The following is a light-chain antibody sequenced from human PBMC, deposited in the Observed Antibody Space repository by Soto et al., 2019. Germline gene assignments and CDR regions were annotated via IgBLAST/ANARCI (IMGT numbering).Light chain of an antibody. CDR3: HQYDTLPIT. J-gene: IGKJ4*01. V-gene: IGKV3-20*01. Sequence: EIVLTQSPGTLSLSPGERATLSCRASQSVGSGHLAWYQQKPGQAPRLLIYDASSRATGIPDRFTGSGSGTDFTLTISRLEPEDFAVYYCHQYDTLPITFVGGAEVEIK. CDR1: QSVGSGH. CDR2: DAS.